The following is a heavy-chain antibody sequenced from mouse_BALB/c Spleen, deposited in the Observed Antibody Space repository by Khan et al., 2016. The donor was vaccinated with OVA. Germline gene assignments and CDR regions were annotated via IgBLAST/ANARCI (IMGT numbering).Heavy chain of an antibody. D-gene: IGHD1-1*01. CDR2: ITYSGNT. CDR3: ARSYGSWAIDY. J-gene: IGHJ4*01. CDR1: GDSITSGF. V-gene: IGHV3-8*02. Sequence: EVQLQESGPSLVKPSQTLSLTCSVTGDSITSGFWNWIRKFPGNKFEYLGYITYSGNTYYNPSLKSRISITRDTSKSQYYLQLNSVTTEDTATDYCARSYGSWAIDYWGQGTSVTVSS.